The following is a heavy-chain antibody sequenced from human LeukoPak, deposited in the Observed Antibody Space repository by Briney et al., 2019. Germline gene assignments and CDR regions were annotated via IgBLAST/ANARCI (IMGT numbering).Heavy chain of an antibody. D-gene: IGHD3-10*01. Sequence: PGGSLRLSCAASGFTFSSYAMSWVRQAPGKGLEWVSAISGSGGSTYYADSVKGRFTISRDTSKNTLYLQMNSLRAEDTAVYYCASNFYGSGSYYKWDSWGQGTLVTVSS. CDR2: ISGSGGST. CDR1: GFTFSSYA. V-gene: IGHV3-23*01. J-gene: IGHJ4*02. CDR3: ASNFYGSGSYYKWDS.